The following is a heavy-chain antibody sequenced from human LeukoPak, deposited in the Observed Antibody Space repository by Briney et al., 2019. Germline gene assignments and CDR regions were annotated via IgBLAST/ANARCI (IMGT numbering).Heavy chain of an antibody. CDR2: INPNSGGT. J-gene: IGHJ3*02. CDR3: ARDGIYSRNFDAFDI. CDR1: GYTFTDHY. D-gene: IGHD6-13*01. Sequence: ASVKVSCKASGYTFTDHYMHWVRQAPGQGPEWMGWINPNSGGTDYAQKFQGRVTITRDTSISTAYMELSSLTSDDTAVYYCARDGIYSRNFDAFDIWGQGTMVTVSS. V-gene: IGHV1-2*02.